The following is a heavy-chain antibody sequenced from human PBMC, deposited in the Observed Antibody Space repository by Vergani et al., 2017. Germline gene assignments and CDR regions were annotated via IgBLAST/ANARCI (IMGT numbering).Heavy chain of an antibody. CDR3: AKGGVDTTRNLFDH. D-gene: IGHD5-18*01. V-gene: IGHV3-30*18. CDR1: GFTFSTYA. CDR2: SSCDGSDK. Sequence: QVQLVESGGGVVQPGRSLRLSCAASGFTFSTYAMHWVRQAPGKGLEWVAFSSCDGSDKYYADSLKGRFTISKDNSKNTLYLEINSLRPEDTAVYSCAKGGVDTTRNLFDHWGQGTLVTVSS. J-gene: IGHJ4*02.